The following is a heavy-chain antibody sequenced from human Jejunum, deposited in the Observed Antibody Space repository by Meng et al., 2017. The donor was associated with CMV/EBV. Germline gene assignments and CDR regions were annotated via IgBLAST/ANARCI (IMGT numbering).Heavy chain of an antibody. V-gene: IGHV4-59*01. Sequence: QVQLQEPGPGLVKPSETLSLTCTVSGDSIRSYYWSWIRQPPGKGLEWIGYINYTGSTSYNPSLKSRVTISVDTSKSQFSLKMTSVTAADTAVYYCAREWSSFDYWSQGTLVTVSS. J-gene: IGHJ4*02. D-gene: IGHD3-10*01. CDR3: AREWSSFDY. CDR1: GDSIRSYY. CDR2: INYTGST.